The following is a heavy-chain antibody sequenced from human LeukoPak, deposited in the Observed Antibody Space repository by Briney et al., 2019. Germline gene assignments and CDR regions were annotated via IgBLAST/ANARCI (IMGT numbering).Heavy chain of an antibody. D-gene: IGHD3-10*01. Sequence: GGSLRLSCAASGFTFSSYEMNWVRQAPGKGLEWVSYISSSGSTIYYADSVKGRFTISRDNAKNSLYLQMNSLRAEDTAVYYCARGGATMVRGVIISRAFDIWGQGTMVTVSS. V-gene: IGHV3-48*03. CDR2: ISSSGSTI. CDR1: GFTFSSYE. J-gene: IGHJ3*02. CDR3: ARGGATMVRGVIISRAFDI.